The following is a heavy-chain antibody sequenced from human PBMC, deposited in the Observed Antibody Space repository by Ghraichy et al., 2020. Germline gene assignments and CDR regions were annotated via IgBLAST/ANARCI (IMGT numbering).Heavy chain of an antibody. J-gene: IGHJ6*02. CDR3: VRRSRITTRGDGMDV. CDR1: SGSISNYH. V-gene: IGHV4-4*09. CDR2: ISTSGNT. Sequence: SETLSLTCSVSSGSISNYHWTWVRQPPGKGLEWIGYISTSGNTNSNPSLGSRVTISMDTSRNQFSLKLTSVTAADTAVYFCVRRSRITTRGDGMDVWGQGTTVTVSS. D-gene: IGHD1-14*01.